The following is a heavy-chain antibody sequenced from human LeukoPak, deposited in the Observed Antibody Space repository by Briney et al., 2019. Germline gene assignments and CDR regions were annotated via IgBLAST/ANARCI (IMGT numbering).Heavy chain of an antibody. V-gene: IGHV4-59*01. Sequence: SETLSLTCTVSGGSISSYYWRWIRQPPGKGLEWIGYIYYSGSTNYNPSLKSRVTISVDTSKNQFSLKLSSVTAADTAVYYCARDDCGGDCSGFDYWGQGTLVTVSS. CDR2: IYYSGST. J-gene: IGHJ4*02. CDR1: GGSISSYY. CDR3: ARDDCGGDCSGFDY. D-gene: IGHD2-21*02.